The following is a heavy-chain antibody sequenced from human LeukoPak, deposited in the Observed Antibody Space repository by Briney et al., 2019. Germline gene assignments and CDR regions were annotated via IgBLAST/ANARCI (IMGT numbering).Heavy chain of an antibody. V-gene: IGHV4-39*07. Sequence: SETLSLTCTVSGGSISSSSYYWGWIRQPPGKGLEWIGSIYHSGSTYYNPSLKSRVTISVDTSKNQFSLKLSSVTAADTAVYYCARDSVNYYDSSGYYLIDYWGQGTLVTVSS. J-gene: IGHJ4*02. CDR2: IYHSGST. D-gene: IGHD3-22*01. CDR1: GGSISSSSYY. CDR3: ARDSVNYYDSSGYYLIDY.